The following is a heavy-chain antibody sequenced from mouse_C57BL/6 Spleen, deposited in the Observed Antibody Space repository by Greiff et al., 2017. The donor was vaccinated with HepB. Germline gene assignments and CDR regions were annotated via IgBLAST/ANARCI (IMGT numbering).Heavy chain of an antibody. CDR3: ARAIPGYFDY. Sequence: EVMLVESGGGLVKPGGSLKLSCAASGFTFSSYAMSWVRQTPEKRLEWVATISDGGSYTYYPDNVKGRFTISRDNAKNNLYLQMSHLKSEDTAMYYCARAIPGYFDYWGQGTTLTVSS. J-gene: IGHJ2*01. V-gene: IGHV5-4*03. CDR1: GFTFSSYA. CDR2: ISDGGSYT.